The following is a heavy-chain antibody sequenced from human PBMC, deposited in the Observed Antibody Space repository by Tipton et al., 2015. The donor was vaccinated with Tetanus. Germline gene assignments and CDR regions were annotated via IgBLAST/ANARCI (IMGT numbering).Heavy chain of an antibody. V-gene: IGHV4-61*08. J-gene: IGHJ3*01. Sequence: TLSLTCTVSGISVSTSDYYWSWVRQPPGKELEWIGYIYYLGNTAYNPSLQSRVSMSVDTSKKQFSLRLNSVAAADTAIYYCARTAIFGGITYRAFDPWGLGTLVTVS. CDR2: IYYLGNT. CDR3: ARTAIFGGITYRAFDP. D-gene: IGHD3-3*01. CDR1: GISVSTSDYY.